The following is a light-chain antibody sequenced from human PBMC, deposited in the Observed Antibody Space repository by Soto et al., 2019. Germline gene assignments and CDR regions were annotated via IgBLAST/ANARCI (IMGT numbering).Light chain of an antibody. CDR3: QQYGRSTRT. CDR1: QSVSSSY. J-gene: IGKJ1*01. Sequence: EIVLTQSPGTLSLSPGERATLSCRASQSVSSSYLAWYQQKPGQAPRLLIHGASSRATGIPDRFSGSGSGTDFTLTISRLEPEDFAVYYCQQYGRSTRTFGQGTKLDIK. CDR2: GAS. V-gene: IGKV3-20*01.